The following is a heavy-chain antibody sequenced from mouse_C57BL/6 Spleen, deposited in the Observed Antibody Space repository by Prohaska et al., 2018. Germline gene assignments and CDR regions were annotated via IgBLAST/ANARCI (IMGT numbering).Heavy chain of an antibody. Sequence: GAELVKPGASVKMSCKASGYTFTSYWITWVKQRPGQGLEWIGDIYPGSGSTNYNEKFKSKATLTVDTSSSTAYMQLSSLTSEDSAVYYCARGYSNYDYYFDYWGQGTTLTVSS. CDR1: GYTFTSYW. J-gene: IGHJ2*01. CDR2: IYPGSGST. D-gene: IGHD2-5*01. V-gene: IGHV1-55*01. CDR3: ARGYSNYDYYFDY.